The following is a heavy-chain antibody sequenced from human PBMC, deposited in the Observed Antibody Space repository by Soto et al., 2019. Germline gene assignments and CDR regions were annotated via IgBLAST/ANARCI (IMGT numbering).Heavy chain of an antibody. CDR1: GDSFNNYF. J-gene: IGHJ4*02. CDR2: INHSGSA. Sequence: QVQLQQWGAGLLKPSETLSLTCAVYGDSFNNYFWTWIRQSPGKGLEWIGEINHSGSANYNPSLGSRVTISVVKSKKQFSLKLTSVTAAATAVYYCARVSRGYYDSWGQGTLVTVSS. V-gene: IGHV4-34*01. CDR3: ARVSRGYYDS.